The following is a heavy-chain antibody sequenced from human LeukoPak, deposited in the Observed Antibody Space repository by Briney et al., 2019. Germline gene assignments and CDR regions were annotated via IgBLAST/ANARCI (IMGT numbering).Heavy chain of an antibody. J-gene: IGHJ4*02. CDR1: GFIFSTYG. Sequence: GGSLRLSCAASGFIFSTYGMHWVRQAPGKGLMWVSRISYDGHNTNYADSVKGRFTISRDNAKNTLYLQMNRLRVEDTAVYYCGILTLSPGWGQGTLVTVSS. V-gene: IGHV3-74*01. D-gene: IGHD2-8*01. CDR2: ISYDGHNT. CDR3: GILTLSPG.